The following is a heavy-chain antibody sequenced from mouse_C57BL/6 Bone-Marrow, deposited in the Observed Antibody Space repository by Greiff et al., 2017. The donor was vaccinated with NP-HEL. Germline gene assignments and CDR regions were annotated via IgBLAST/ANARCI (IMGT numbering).Heavy chain of an antibody. Sequence: LQESGAELVRPGTSVKVSCKASGYAFTNYLIEWVKQRPGQGLEWIGVINPGSGGTNYNEKFKGKATLTADKSSSTAYMQLSSLTSEDSAVYFCARESPAYYSNEGFAYWGQGTLVTVSA. CDR2: INPGSGGT. J-gene: IGHJ3*01. CDR1: GYAFTNYL. D-gene: IGHD2-5*01. V-gene: IGHV1-54*01. CDR3: ARESPAYYSNEGFAY.